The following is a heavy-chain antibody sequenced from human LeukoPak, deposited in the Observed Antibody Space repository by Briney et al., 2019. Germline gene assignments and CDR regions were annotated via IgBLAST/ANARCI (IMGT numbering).Heavy chain of an antibody. J-gene: IGHJ3*02. CDR1: GGSISSYY. D-gene: IGHD2-21*02. CDR3: AKDIRVTAPLGAFDI. Sequence: PSETLSLTCTVSGGSISSYYWSWIRQPPGKGLEWIGYIYYSGSTNYNPSLKSRVTISVDTSKNQFSLKLSSVTAADTALYCCAKDIRVTAPLGAFDIWGQGTMVTVSS. CDR2: IYYSGST. V-gene: IGHV4-59*01.